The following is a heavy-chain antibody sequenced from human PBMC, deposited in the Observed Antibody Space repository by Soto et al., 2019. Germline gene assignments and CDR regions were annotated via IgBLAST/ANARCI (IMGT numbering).Heavy chain of an antibody. V-gene: IGHV1-24*01. CDR2: FDPEDGET. CDR3: ATDPSSSSSGWFDP. CDR1: GYTLTELS. Sequence: ASVKVSYKVSGYTLTELSMHWVRQAPGKGLEWMGGFDPEDGETIYAQKFQGRVTMTEDTSTDTAYMELSSLRSEDTAVYYCATDPSSSSSGWFDPWGQGTLVTVSS. D-gene: IGHD6-6*01. J-gene: IGHJ5*02.